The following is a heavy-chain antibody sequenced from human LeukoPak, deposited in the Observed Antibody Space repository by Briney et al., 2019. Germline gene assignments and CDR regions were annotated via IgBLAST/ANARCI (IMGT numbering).Heavy chain of an antibody. D-gene: IGHD2-2*01. V-gene: IGHV4-34*01. CDR1: GGSFSGYY. CDR3: ARGKVVPAASRAGGFDY. CDR2: INHSGST. Sequence: PSETLSLTCAVYGGSFSGYYWSWIRQPPGKGLEWIGEINHSGSTNYNPSLKSRVTISVGTSKNQFSLKLSSVTAADTAVYYCARGKVVPAASRAGGFDYWGQGTLVTVSS. J-gene: IGHJ4*02.